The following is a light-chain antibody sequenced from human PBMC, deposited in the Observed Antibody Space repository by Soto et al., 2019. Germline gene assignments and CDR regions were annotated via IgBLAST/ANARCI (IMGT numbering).Light chain of an antibody. Sequence: IVMTQSPAIMSVSPGEGATLSCMTSHSVNSHLAWYQQKPGQAPRLLLYGASTRATGIPVRFSGSGFGTEFTLTISSLQSEDFAVYYCQQYKNWPLFGQGTRLEIK. V-gene: IGKV3-15*01. CDR3: QQYKNWPL. CDR2: GAS. CDR1: HSVNSH. J-gene: IGKJ5*01.